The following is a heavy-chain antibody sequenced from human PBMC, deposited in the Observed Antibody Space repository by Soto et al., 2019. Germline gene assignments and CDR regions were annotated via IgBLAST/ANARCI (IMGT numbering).Heavy chain of an antibody. CDR2: ISWNSGSI. J-gene: IGHJ4*02. CDR3: AKGRGIAVAGTVNDY. CDR1: GFTFDDYA. D-gene: IGHD6-19*01. Sequence: GGSLRLSCAASGFTFDDYAMHWVRQAPGKGLEWVSGISWNSGSIGYADSVKGRFTISRDNAKNSLYLQMNSLRAEDTALYYCAKGRGIAVAGTVNDYRGQGTLVTVSS. V-gene: IGHV3-9*01.